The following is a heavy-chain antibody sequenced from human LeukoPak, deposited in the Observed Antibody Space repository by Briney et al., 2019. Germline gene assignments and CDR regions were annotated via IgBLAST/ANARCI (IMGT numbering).Heavy chain of an antibody. CDR2: IHNSGST. Sequence: PSETLSLTCTVSGGSISSYYWTWIRQPPGKGLEWIGYIHNSGSTNYNPSLKSRVTMSIDTSKNQFSLKLSSVTAADTAVYSCARVSWPGRGSRFDPWGQGTLVTVSS. CDR3: ARVSWPGRGSRFDP. D-gene: IGHD3-16*01. V-gene: IGHV4-59*01. CDR1: GGSISSYY. J-gene: IGHJ5*02.